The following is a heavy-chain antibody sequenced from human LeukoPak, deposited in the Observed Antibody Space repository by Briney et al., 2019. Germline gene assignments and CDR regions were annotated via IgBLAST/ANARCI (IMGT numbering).Heavy chain of an antibody. Sequence: GGSLRLSCAVSGFTFSSYAMSWVRQAPGKGLEWVSAISGSGGSTYYADSVKGRFTISRDNSKNTLFLQINSLRAEDTAIYYCARAPNSHYYFFDYWGQGTLVTVSS. D-gene: IGHD2/OR15-2a*01. CDR2: ISGSGGST. CDR1: GFTFSSYA. J-gene: IGHJ4*02. V-gene: IGHV3-23*01. CDR3: ARAPNSHYYFFDY.